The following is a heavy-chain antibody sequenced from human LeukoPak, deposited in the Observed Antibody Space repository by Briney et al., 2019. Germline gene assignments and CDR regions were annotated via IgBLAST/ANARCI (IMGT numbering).Heavy chain of an antibody. V-gene: IGHV3-15*01. CDR3: TTEETYYYDSSGYYLGDY. CDR2: IKSKTDGGTT. J-gene: IGHJ4*02. Sequence: GGSLRLSCAASGFTFSNAWMSWVRQAPGKGLEWAGRIKSKTDGGTTDYAAPVKGRFTISRDDSKNTLYLQMNSLKTEDTAVYYCTTEETYYYDSSGYYLGDYWGQGTLVTVSS. D-gene: IGHD3-22*01. CDR1: GFTFSNAW.